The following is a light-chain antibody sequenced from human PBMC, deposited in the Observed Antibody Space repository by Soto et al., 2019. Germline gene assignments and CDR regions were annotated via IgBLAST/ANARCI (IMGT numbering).Light chain of an antibody. Sequence: QPVLTQPASVSGSPGQSITISCTGTSSDVGSYNLVSWYQQHPGKAPKLMIYEGSKRPSGVSNRFSGSKSGNTASLTISGLQAEDEADYYCCSYAGSRGLVFGGGTKVTVL. CDR1: SSDVGSYNL. CDR2: EGS. CDR3: CSYAGSRGLV. V-gene: IGLV2-23*01. J-gene: IGLJ2*01.